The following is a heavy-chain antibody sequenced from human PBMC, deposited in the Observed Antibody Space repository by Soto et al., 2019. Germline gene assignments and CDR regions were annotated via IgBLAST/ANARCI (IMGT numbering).Heavy chain of an antibody. CDR1: GFSLTSPGVG. CDR3: AHSNDCGDSGGGFGY. Sequence: QITLKESGPTLVKPTQPLTLTCTFSGFSLTSPGVGVGWIRQPPGEALECLALIYWDDDYRYSPSLRSRLTIPKDTSEHHVALTRAKMDPVATATFFGAHSNDCGDSGGGFGYWGQGTLVTVSS. V-gene: IGHV2-5*02. D-gene: IGHD4-17*01. CDR2: IYWDDDY. J-gene: IGHJ4*02.